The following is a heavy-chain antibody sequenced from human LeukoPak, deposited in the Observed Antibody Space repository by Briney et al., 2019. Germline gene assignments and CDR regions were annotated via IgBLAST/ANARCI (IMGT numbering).Heavy chain of an antibody. D-gene: IGHD3-10*01. J-gene: IGHJ4*02. CDR2: ISGSGGST. V-gene: IGHV3-23*01. CDR3: ATSMVRGNFDY. Sequence: SXVRQAXXXXXXXVSAISGSGGSTYYADSVKGRFTISRDNSKNTLYLQMNSLRAEDTAVYYCATSMVRGNFDYWGQGTLVTVSS.